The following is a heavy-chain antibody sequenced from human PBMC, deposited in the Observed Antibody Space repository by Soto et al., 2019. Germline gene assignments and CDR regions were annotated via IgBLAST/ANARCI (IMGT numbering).Heavy chain of an antibody. CDR2: IIPIFGTV. Sequence: QVQLVQSGAEVKKPGSPVKVSCKASGGTCSTYAITWLRQAPGQGLEWMGTIIPIFGTVKYAQNFQASVTITADESASTAYLELSSLKSEDTAVFYCARDDPGSCCGGSCKYYSGMDVWGQGTSVTVSS. V-gene: IGHV1-69*15. CDR1: GGTCSTYA. D-gene: IGHD2-15*01. CDR3: ARDDPGSCCGGSCKYYSGMDV. J-gene: IGHJ6*02.